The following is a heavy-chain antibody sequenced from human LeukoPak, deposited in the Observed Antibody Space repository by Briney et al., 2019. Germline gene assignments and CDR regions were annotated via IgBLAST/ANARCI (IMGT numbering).Heavy chain of an antibody. CDR3: ARGPPRYSYGYVSTFDY. CDR2: IYTSGST. D-gene: IGHD5-18*01. J-gene: IGHJ4*02. CDR1: GGSISSGDYY. Sequence: SQTLSLTCTVSGGSISSGDYYWSWIRQPAGKGLEWIGRIYTSGSTNYNPSLKSRVTMSVDTSKNQFSLKLSSVTAADTAVYYCARGPPRYSYGYVSTFDYWGQGTLVTVSS. V-gene: IGHV4-61*02.